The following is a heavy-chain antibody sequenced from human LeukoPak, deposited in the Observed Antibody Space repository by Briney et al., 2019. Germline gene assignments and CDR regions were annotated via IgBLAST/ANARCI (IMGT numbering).Heavy chain of an antibody. CDR2: ISGSGDKT. CDR1: GFTFGSYA. D-gene: IGHD3-9*01. J-gene: IGHJ5*02. CDR3: ARAILTGYYNWFDP. Sequence: PGGSLRLSCAASGFTFGSYAMSWVRQAPGKGLEWVSAISGSGDKTYYAESVKGRFTISRDNSENTLYLQMNSLRAEDTAVYYCARAILTGYYNWFDPWGQGTLVTVSS. V-gene: IGHV3-23*01.